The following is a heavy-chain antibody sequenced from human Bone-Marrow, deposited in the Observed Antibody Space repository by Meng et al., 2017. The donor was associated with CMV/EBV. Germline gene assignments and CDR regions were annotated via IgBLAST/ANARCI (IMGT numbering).Heavy chain of an antibody. CDR1: GGTFSSYA. V-gene: IGHV1-69*05. Sequence: SVKVSCKASGGTFSSYAISWVRQAPGQGLEWMGGIIPIFGTANYAQKFQGRVTITTDESTSTAYMELSSLRSEDTAAYYCARDQKALFDPWGQGTLVTVSS. CDR3: ARDQKALFDP. CDR2: IIPIFGTA. J-gene: IGHJ5*02.